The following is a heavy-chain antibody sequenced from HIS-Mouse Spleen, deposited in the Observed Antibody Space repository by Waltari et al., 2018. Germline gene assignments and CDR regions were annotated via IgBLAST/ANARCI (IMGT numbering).Heavy chain of an antibody. D-gene: IGHD2-2*01. V-gene: IGHV4-34*01. CDR1: GWSFSGYY. CDR2: INHSRST. CDR3: ARGASGFVVVPEDWATMDWFDP. J-gene: IGHJ5*02. Sequence: QVQLQQWGAGLLKPSETLSLTCAVYGWSFSGYYWSWIRQPPGQGLEWIGEINHSRSTKYTTALKGRVTIAGDTSKNQFSLKLSSVTAADTAVYYWARGASGFVVVPEDWATMDWFDPWGQGTLVTVSS.